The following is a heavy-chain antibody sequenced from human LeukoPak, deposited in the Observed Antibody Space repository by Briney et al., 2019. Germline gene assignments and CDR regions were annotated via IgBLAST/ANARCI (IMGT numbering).Heavy chain of an antibody. CDR3: ARDRGGYYFDL. V-gene: IGHV4-59*01. J-gene: IGHJ4*02. CDR2: IYYSGST. D-gene: IGHD6-13*01. Sequence: PSETLSLTCTVSGGSIYNYYWSWIRQPPGRGLEWIGYIYYSGSTNSNPSLKSRVTISIDTSKNQFSLKLSSVTAADTAVYYCARDRGGYYFDLWGQGTPVIVSS. CDR1: GGSIYNYY.